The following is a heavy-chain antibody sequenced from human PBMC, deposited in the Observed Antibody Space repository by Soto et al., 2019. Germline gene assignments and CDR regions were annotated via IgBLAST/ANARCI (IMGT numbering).Heavy chain of an antibody. Sequence: QVQLQESGPGLVKPSETLSLICTVSGGSIRGYYWSWIRQPPGKGVEWIGLIHDSGNTDYNPSLKSRVTISVDTSKSQFSLKLTSVTAADTAVYYCAKEGGFCGGGRCYLGLFDPWGQGTLVTVSS. D-gene: IGHD2-15*01. V-gene: IGHV4-59*01. CDR3: AKEGGFCGGGRCYLGLFDP. CDR1: GGSIRGYY. CDR2: IHDSGNT. J-gene: IGHJ5*02.